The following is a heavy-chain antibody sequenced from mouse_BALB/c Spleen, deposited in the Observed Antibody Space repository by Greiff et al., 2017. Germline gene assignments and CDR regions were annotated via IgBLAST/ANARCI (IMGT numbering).Heavy chain of an antibody. CDR3: ARNDGYYGY. D-gene: IGHD2-3*01. J-gene: IGHJ2*01. V-gene: IGHV1S81*02. CDR1: GYTFTSYW. CDR2: INPSNGRT. Sequence: VQLQQPGAELVKPGASVKLSCKASGYTFTSYWMHWVKQRPGQGLEWIGEINPSNGRTNYNEKFKSKATLTVDKSSSTAYMQLSSLTSEDSAVYYCARNDGYYGYWGQGTTLTVSS.